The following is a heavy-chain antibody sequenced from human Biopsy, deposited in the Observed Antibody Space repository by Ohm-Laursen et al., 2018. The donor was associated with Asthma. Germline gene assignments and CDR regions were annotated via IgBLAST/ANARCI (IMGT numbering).Heavy chain of an antibody. CDR3: AKSADYYDSTDYLDF. D-gene: IGHD3-22*01. CDR1: GFSFDDCA. Sequence: SLRLSCAASGFSFDDCAMHWVRQAPGKGLEWVSSISWNSGNIDYAVSVKGRFTISRDNAKNSPYLQMQSLRPEDTAFYYCAKSADYYDSTDYLDFWGRVTLVTVSS. V-gene: IGHV3-9*01. CDR2: ISWNSGNI. J-gene: IGHJ4*01.